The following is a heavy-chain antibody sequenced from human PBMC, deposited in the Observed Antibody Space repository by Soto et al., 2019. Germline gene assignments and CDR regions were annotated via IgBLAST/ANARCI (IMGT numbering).Heavy chain of an antibody. D-gene: IGHD5-12*01. CDR3: ARSTRRYSGYASHIDN. J-gene: IGHJ4*02. Sequence: SETLSLTCTVSGGSISSYYWSWIRQPPGKGLEWIGYIYYSGSTNYNPSLKSRVTISVNTSKNQFSLNLSSVTAADTAVYYCARSTRRYSGYASHIDNWGQGTQVTVSS. CDR1: GGSISSYY. CDR2: IYYSGST. V-gene: IGHV4-59*01.